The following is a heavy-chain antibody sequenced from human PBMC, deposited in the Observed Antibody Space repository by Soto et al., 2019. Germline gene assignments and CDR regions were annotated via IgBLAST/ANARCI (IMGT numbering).Heavy chain of an antibody. CDR1: GFTFGDYA. J-gene: IGHJ6*03. D-gene: IGHD3-3*01. CDR2: IRSKAYGGTT. Sequence: GGSLRLSCTASGFTFGDYAMSWFRQAPGKGLEWVGFIRSKAYGGTTEYAASVKGRFTILRDDSKSIAYLQMNSLKTEDTAVYYCTRDMYYDFWSGPYYYYMDVWGKGTTVTVSS. V-gene: IGHV3-49*03. CDR3: TRDMYYDFWSGPYYYYMDV.